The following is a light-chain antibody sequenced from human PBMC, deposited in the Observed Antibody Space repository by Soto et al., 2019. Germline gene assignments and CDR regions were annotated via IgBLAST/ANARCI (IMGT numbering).Light chain of an antibody. Sequence: DIQMTQSPSSLSASVGDRVTITCRAGQGINVYLAWYQQKPGSIPKLLVFAPSTLQSGVPSRFSGSGFGTDFSLTISSLQPEDAAIYFCQKYDRAPFTFGPGTK. J-gene: IGKJ3*01. CDR1: QGINVY. V-gene: IGKV1-27*01. CDR2: APS. CDR3: QKYDRAPFT.